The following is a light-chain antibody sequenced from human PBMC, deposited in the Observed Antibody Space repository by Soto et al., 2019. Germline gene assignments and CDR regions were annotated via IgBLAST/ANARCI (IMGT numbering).Light chain of an antibody. CDR3: QQSYSAPQFT. J-gene: IGKJ3*01. CDR2: AVS. V-gene: IGKV1-39*01. Sequence: DIQLTQSPSSLSASVGARVTITCRASESIGSHLNWYQQRPGQAPKALIYAVSSLQTGVPSRFSGSGAGTDFTLTISSLLPEDFATYYCQQSYSAPQFTFGPGTKVEIK. CDR1: ESIGSH.